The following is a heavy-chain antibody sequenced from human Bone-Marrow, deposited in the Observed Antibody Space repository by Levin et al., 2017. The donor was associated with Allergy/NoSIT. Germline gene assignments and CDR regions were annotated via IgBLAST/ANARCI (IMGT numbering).Heavy chain of an antibody. Sequence: GGSLRLSCAASGFRFSDYWTHWVRQAPGEGLMWVSLIRHDGSATNYADSVKGRFTISRDNAKNTLYLQMNSLRVEDTAIYYCTNGVTGEASWGQGTLVTVSS. D-gene: IGHD7-27*01. V-gene: IGHV3-74*01. J-gene: IGHJ5*02. CDR2: IRHDGSAT. CDR3: TNGVTGEAS. CDR1: GFRFSDYW.